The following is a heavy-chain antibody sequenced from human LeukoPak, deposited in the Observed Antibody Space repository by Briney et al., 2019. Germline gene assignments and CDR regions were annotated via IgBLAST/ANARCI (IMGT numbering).Heavy chain of an antibody. J-gene: IGHJ6*03. CDR3: AGITEGGYYYYYMDV. V-gene: IGHV4-39*07. CDR2: IHYSGST. Sequence: SETLSLTCTVSGGSISSSSYYWGWIRQPPGKGLEWIGSIHYSGSTNYNPSLKSRVTISVDTSKNQFSLKLSSVTAADTAVYYCAGITEGGYYYYYMDVWGKGTTVTVSS. CDR1: GGSISSSSYY.